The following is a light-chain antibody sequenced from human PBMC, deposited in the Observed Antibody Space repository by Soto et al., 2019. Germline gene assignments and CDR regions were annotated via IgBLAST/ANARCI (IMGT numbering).Light chain of an antibody. CDR2: EVS. J-gene: IGLJ3*02. CDR3: CSYAGSSTGV. Sequence: QSALTQPASVSGSPGQSITISCTGTSSDVGSYNLVSWYQHHPGKAPKLMIYEVSKRPSGVSNRFSGSKSGNTASLTISGLQAEDEADYYCCSYAGSSTGVFGGGTKLPS. V-gene: IGLV2-23*02. CDR1: SSDVGSYNL.